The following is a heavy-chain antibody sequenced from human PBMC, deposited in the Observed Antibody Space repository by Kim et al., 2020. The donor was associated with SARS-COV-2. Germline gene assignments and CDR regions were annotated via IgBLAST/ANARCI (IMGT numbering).Heavy chain of an antibody. V-gene: IGHV4-34*01. D-gene: IGHD2-21*01. CDR1: GGSFSGYY. Sequence: SETLSLTCAVYGGSFSGYYWSWIRQPPGKGLEWIGEINHSGSTNYNPSLKSRVTISVDTSKNQFSLKLSSVTAADTAVYYCARGAYCGGDCYLGTPLDYWGQGTLVTVSS. J-gene: IGHJ4*02. CDR2: INHSGST. CDR3: ARGAYCGGDCYLGTPLDY.